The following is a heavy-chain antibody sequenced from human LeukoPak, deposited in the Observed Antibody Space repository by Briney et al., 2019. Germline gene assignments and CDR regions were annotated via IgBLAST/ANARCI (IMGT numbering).Heavy chain of an antibody. V-gene: IGHV1-8*01. D-gene: IGHD6-13*01. CDR1: GYTFTSYD. Sequence: ASVKVTCKASGYTFTSYDINWVRQAPGQGLEWMGWMNPNSGNAGYAQKFQGRVTITRNTSISTAYMELSSLRSEDTAVYYCARGRGSSRHQNSFDPWGQGTLVTVSS. CDR2: MNPNSGNA. CDR3: ARGRGSSRHQNSFDP. J-gene: IGHJ5*02.